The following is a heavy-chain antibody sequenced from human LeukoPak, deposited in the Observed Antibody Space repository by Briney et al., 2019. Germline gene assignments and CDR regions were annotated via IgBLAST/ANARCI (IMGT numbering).Heavy chain of an antibody. CDR1: GYTFTSYD. CDR2: INPNSGGT. CDR3: ARGNYYGSGETNYYYYYGMDV. V-gene: IGHV1-2*04. Sequence: GASVKVSCKASGYTFTSYDINWVRQAPGQGLEWMGWINPNSGGTNYAQKFQGWVTMTRDTSISTAYMELSRLRSDDTAVYYCARGNYYGSGETNYYYYYGMDVWGQGTTVTVSS. D-gene: IGHD3-10*01. J-gene: IGHJ6*02.